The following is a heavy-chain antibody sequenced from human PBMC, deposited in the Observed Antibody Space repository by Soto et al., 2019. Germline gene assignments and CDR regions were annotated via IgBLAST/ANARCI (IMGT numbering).Heavy chain of an antibody. D-gene: IGHD3-16*02. V-gene: IGHV1-3*04. CDR1: GYTLSYYT. Sequence: ASVKVSCKASGYTLSYYTIHLVRQAPGQSLEWMGWVHTGNGATKYSQRLQDRITIISDTSASTVSMELSSLTYEDTAVYYCARGHGGGSYRIGYWG. J-gene: IGHJ4*01. CDR2: VHTGNGAT. CDR3: ARGHGGGSYRIGY.